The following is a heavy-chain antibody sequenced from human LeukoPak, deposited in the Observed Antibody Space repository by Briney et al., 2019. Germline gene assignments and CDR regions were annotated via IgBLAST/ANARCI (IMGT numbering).Heavy chain of an antibody. J-gene: IGHJ3*02. CDR2: ISSDGTNK. CDR3: AEDRSAVAGPGGDAFDI. V-gene: IGHV3-30*18. D-gene: IGHD6-19*01. Sequence: GGSLRLSCAASGFTFSKYGMHWVRQAPGKGLECVAVISSDGTNKYYADSVKGRFTISRDNSKNTLYLQVNSLKTEDTAMYYCAEDRSAVAGPGGDAFDIWGQGTMVTVSS. CDR1: GFTFSKYG.